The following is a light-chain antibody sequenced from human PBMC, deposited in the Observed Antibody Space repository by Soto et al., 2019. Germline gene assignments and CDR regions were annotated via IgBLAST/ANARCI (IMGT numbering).Light chain of an antibody. CDR1: QSVRSK. J-gene: IGKJ5*01. Sequence: MVMRQSPPTRSANPGERATLSCRASQSVRSKLAWYQQKPGQAPRLLIYDASTRATGIPARFSGSGSGTEFTLTISSLQSEDFAVYYCQQYNNWPPITFGQGTRLEIK. V-gene: IGKV3-15*01. CDR2: DAS. CDR3: QQYNNWPPIT.